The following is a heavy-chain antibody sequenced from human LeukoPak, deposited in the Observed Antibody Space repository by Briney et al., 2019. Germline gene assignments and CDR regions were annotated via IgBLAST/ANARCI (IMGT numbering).Heavy chain of an antibody. CDR2: IYPGDSDT. CDR3: ARRGPRVTQGGVFDI. Sequence: KPGESLKISCKGSGYSFTNYWIGWVRQMPGKGLEWMAIIYPGDSDTRYSPSFQGLVIISADKSTSTAYLQWSSLKASDTAMYYWARRGPRVTQGGVFDIGGKGKMVPV. V-gene: IGHV5-51*03. D-gene: IGHD4-23*01. CDR1: GYSFTNYW. J-gene: IGHJ3*02.